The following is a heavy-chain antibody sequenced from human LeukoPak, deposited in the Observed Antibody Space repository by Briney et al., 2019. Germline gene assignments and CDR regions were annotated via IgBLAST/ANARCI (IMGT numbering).Heavy chain of an antibody. D-gene: IGHD1-14*01. CDR1: GFTFSSYG. CDR3: AKDIRSATDYGMDV. V-gene: IGHV3-30*02. Sequence: GGSLRLSCAASGFTFSSYGMHWVRQAPGKGLEGVAFIRYDGSNKYYADSVKGRFTVSRDNSKNTLYLQMNSLRAEDTALYYCAKDIRSATDYGMDVWGQGTTVTVSS. J-gene: IGHJ6*02. CDR2: IRYDGSNK.